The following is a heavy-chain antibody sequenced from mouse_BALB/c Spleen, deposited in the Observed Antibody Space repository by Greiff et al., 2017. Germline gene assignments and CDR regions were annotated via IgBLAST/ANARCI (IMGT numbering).Heavy chain of an antibody. CDR1: GDSITSGY. V-gene: IGHV3-8*02. D-gene: IGHD1-1*01. CDR3: AHYYGSSSGYFDV. J-gene: IGHJ1*01. CDR2: ISYSGST. Sequence: EVNLVESGPSLVKPSQTLSLTCSVTGDSITSGYWNWIRKFPGNKLEYMGYISYSGSTYYNPSLKSRISITRDTSKNQYYLQLNSVTTEDTATYYCAHYYGSSSGYFDVWGAGTTVTVSS.